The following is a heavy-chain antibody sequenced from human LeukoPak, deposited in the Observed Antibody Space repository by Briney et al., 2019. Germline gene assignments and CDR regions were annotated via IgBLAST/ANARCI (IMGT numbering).Heavy chain of an antibody. J-gene: IGHJ5*02. CDR2: INHSGST. V-gene: IGHV4-34*01. Sequence: PSETLSLTCAVYGGSFSGYYWSWIRQPPGKGLEWIGEINHSGSTNYNPSLKSRVTISVDTSKNQFSLKLSSVTAADTAVYYCARRGSSSWYRAYNWFDPGAREPRSPSPQ. CDR3: ARRGSSSWYRAYNWFDP. CDR1: GGSFSGYY. D-gene: IGHD6-13*01.